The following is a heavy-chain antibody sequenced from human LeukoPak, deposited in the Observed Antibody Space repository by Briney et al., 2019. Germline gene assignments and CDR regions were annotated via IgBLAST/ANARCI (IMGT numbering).Heavy chain of an antibody. D-gene: IGHD6-13*01. Sequence: PGRSLRLSCAASGFKFSSYSMKWVRQAPGKGLEWVSFISGSSSYIYHADSLKGRFTISRDNAKNSLYLQMNSLRAGDTAVYYCARAAYSSTWYSRYFDLWGRGTLVTVSS. V-gene: IGHV3-21*01. CDR3: ARAAYSSTWYSRYFDL. CDR2: ISGSSSYI. J-gene: IGHJ2*01. CDR1: GFKFSSYS.